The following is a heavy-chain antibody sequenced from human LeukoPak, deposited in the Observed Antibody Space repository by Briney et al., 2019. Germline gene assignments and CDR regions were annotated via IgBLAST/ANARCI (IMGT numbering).Heavy chain of an antibody. CDR1: GGSISSGGYY. V-gene: IGHV4-31*02. CDR2: IYSSGTT. Sequence: SETLSLTCSVSGGSISSGGYYWSWTRQHPGKGLEWIGYIYSSGTTYYNPSLRSRVTISVDTFKNQFSLTLSSVTAADTAVYYCARDHTNYFDYWGQGTLVTVSS. CDR3: ARDHTNYFDY. J-gene: IGHJ4*02.